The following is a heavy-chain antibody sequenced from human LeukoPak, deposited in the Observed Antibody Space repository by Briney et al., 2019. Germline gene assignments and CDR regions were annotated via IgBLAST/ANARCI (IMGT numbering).Heavy chain of an antibody. CDR2: VYHTGHT. V-gene: IGHV4-59*01. D-gene: IGHD3-3*02. CDR3: ARYIFGHLFDY. Sequence: SETLSLTRTVSGDSISGYYWSWIRQPPGKGLEWIGYVYHTGHTHYSPSLKSRVTVSLDTSRDQVSLMLSSVTAADTAVYYCARYIFGHLFDYWGQGTLVLVSS. J-gene: IGHJ4*02. CDR1: GDSISGYY.